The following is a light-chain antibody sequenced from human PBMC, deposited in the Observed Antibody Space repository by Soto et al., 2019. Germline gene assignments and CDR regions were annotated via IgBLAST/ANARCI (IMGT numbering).Light chain of an antibody. CDR2: DVS. CDR1: QSVSSF. CDR3: QQRINWPLT. J-gene: IGKJ4*01. V-gene: IGKV3-11*01. Sequence: EIVLTQSPDTLSLSPGERATLSCRASQSVSSFVAWYQQRPGQPPRLLIYDVSKRATGSPIRFSGSGSGTDFNLTISSLEPEDFAVYYCQQRINWPLTFGGGTKVEIK.